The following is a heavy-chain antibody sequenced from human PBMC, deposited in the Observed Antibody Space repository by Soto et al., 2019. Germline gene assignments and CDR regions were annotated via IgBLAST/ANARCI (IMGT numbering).Heavy chain of an antibody. CDR2: IYYSGST. D-gene: IGHD3-22*01. CDR1: GGSISSSSYY. J-gene: IGHJ3*02. Sequence: SETLSLTCTVSGGSISSSSYYWGWIRQPPGKGLEWIGSIYYSGSTYYNPSLKSRVTISVDTSKNQFSLKLSSVTAADTAAYYCARPYHGGSGYYPDDAFDIWRQGTMVTVSS. CDR3: ARPYHGGSGYYPDDAFDI. V-gene: IGHV4-39*01.